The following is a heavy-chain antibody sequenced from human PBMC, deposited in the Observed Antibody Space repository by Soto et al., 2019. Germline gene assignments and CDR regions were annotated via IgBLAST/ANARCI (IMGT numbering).Heavy chain of an antibody. D-gene: IGHD4-17*01. CDR1: GGSMSNFY. V-gene: IGHV4-4*07. CDR3: VRHGSKVLRDGFDP. J-gene: IGHJ5*02. Sequence: SETLSLTCSVSGGSMSNFYWSWIRKPAGKGLEWMGRVYSTGTSGYNPSLRSRIAMSVDISKKTFSLRLRCVTAADTGVYYCVRHGSKVLRDGFDPWGQGILVTVSS. CDR2: VYSTGTS.